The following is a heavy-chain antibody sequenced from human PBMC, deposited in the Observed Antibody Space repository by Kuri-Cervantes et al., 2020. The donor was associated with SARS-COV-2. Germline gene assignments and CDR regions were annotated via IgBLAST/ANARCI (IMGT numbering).Heavy chain of an antibody. J-gene: IGHJ4*02. D-gene: IGHD6-19*01. CDR2: ISSDGGST. CDR3: VKVVPLAGSRGYFDY. V-gene: IGHV3-64D*09. Sequence: GESLKISCSASGFRFSGYPMHWVRQAPGKGLEYVSAISSDGGSTYYADSVKGRFTISRDNSKNTLSLQMSSLRAEDTAIYYCVKVVPLAGSRGYFDYWGQGTLVTVSS. CDR1: GFRFSGYP.